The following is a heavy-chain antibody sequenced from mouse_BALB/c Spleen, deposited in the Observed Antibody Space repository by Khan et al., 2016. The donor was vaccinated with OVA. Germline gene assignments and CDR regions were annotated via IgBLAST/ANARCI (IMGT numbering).Heavy chain of an antibody. CDR3: ARGSGSSRFAY. Sequence: VQLQESGAELVRPGVSVKISCKGSGYTFTDYAMHWVKQSHAKSLEWIGVISTYYGDADYNQKFKGKATMTVDKSSSTAYMELARLTSEDSAIXYCARGSGSSRFAYWGQGTLVTVSA. CDR1: GYTFTDYA. CDR2: ISTYYGDA. D-gene: IGHD1-3*01. V-gene: IGHV1S137*01. J-gene: IGHJ3*01.